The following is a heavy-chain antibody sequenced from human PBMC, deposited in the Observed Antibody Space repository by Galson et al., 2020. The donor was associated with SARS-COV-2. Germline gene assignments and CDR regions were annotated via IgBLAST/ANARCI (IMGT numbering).Heavy chain of an antibody. CDR2: IGADGRT. CDR3: ARDDDSSGMGAFDV. J-gene: IGHJ3*01. CDR1: GFTFSSHD. V-gene: IGHV3-13*04. Sequence: GGSLRLPCAASGFTFSSHDMHWVRQLRGERLEWVSGIGADGRTYYPDSLKGRFTISRDNARNSLHLQMNSLTDGDTAVYYCARDDDSSGMGAFDVWGRGTMVTVSS. D-gene: IGHD3-22*01.